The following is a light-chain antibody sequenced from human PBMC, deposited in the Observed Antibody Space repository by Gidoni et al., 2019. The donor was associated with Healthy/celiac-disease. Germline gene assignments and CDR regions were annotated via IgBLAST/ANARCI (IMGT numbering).Light chain of an antibody. V-gene: IGKV1-39*01. CDR1: QSISSY. CDR3: QQSYSTPWT. Sequence: DIQMTQSPSSLSASVGDRVTITCRASQSISSYLNWYQQRPGKAPKLLIYAASSLQSGVPSRFSGSGSGKDFTLTISSLQHEDFANYYCQQSYSTPWTFGQGTKVEIK. CDR2: AAS. J-gene: IGKJ1*01.